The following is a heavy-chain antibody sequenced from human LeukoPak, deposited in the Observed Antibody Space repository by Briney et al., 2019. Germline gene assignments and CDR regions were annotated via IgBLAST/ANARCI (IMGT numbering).Heavy chain of an antibody. CDR1: GFTFDDYA. D-gene: IGHD1-20*01. CDR3: ARILNWNYHH. J-gene: IGHJ1*01. CDR2: ISWNSGSI. Sequence: PGGSLRLSCAASGFTFDDYAMHWVRQAPGKGLEWVSGISWNSGSIGYADSVKGRFTISRDNAKNSLYLQMNSLRAEDTAVYYCARILNWNYHHWGQGTLVTVSS. V-gene: IGHV3-9*01.